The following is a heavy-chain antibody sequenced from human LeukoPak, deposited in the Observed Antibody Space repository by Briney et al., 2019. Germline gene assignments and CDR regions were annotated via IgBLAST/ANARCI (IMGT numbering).Heavy chain of an antibody. D-gene: IGHD2-2*01. V-gene: IGHV1-69*05. CDR3: ARDGVVVVPAAPYNWFDP. J-gene: IGHJ5*02. CDR1: GGTFSSYA. CDR2: IIPIFGTA. Sequence: VASVKVSCKASGGTFSSYAISWVRQAPGQGLEWMGGIIPIFGTANYAQKFQGRVTITTDESTSTAYMELSSLRSEDTAVYYCARDGVVVVPAAPYNWFDPWGQGTLVTVSS.